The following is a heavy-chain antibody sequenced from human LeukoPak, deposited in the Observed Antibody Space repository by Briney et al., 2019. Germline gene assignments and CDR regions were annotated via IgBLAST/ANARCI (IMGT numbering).Heavy chain of an antibody. D-gene: IGHD3-10*01. V-gene: IGHV3-30*18. CDR1: AFTFRNFG. J-gene: IGHJ1*01. CDR2: ISDHGGEQ. Sequence: GGSLRLFCAASAFTFRNFGMHWVRQAPGKGVEWVAGISDHGGEQFYADSVRGRFTIPRDNPENTLNLQMNSLRLEDTAFYNCAKEVAAFGEFHVWGPGALVTVSS. CDR3: AKEVAAFGEFHV.